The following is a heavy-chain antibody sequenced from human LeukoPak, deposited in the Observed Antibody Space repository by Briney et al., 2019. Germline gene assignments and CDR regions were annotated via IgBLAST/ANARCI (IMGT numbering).Heavy chain of an antibody. CDR1: GFTFSSYW. CDR3: ARGMMKGAITMIRGARGWFYMDV. D-gene: IGHD3-10*01. V-gene: IGHV3-7*03. CDR2: IKQDGSEK. Sequence: GGSLRLSCAASGFTFSSYWMSWVLQAPGKGLEWVANIKQDGSEKYYVDSVKGRFTISRDNSKNTLYLQMNSLRAEDTAVYCCARGMMKGAITMIRGARGWFYMDVWGKGTTVTISS. J-gene: IGHJ6*03.